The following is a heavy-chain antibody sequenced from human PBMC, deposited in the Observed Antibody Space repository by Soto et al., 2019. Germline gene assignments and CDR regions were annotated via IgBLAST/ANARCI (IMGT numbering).Heavy chain of an antibody. CDR1: GFTFSTYG. CDR3: AKSVYNWNDGFFDY. J-gene: IGHJ4*02. CDR2: ISYDGVNK. V-gene: IGHV3-30*18. Sequence: QVQLVESGGGVVQPGRSLRLSCAASGFTFSTYGMHWVRQAPGKGLEWVAVISYDGVNKYYADSVKGRFTISRDNSKNTQYLQMHRLRAEDTAVYYCAKSVYNWNDGFFDYWGQGTLVTVSS. D-gene: IGHD1-1*01.